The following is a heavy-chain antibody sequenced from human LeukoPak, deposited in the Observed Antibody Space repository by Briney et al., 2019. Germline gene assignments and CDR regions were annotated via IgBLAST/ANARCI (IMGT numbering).Heavy chain of an antibody. Sequence: SVKVSCKASGYTFTNYGITWVRQAPGQGLEWMGGIIPIFGTANYAQKFQGRVTITADESTSTAYMELSSLRSEDTAVYYCARDHGDYGVYYMDVWGKGTTVTISS. V-gene: IGHV1-69*13. CDR2: IIPIFGTA. J-gene: IGHJ6*03. CDR3: ARDHGDYGVYYMDV. D-gene: IGHD4-17*01. CDR1: GYTFTNYG.